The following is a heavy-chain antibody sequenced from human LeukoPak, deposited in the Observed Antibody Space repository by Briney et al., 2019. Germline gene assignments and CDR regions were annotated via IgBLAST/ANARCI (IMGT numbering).Heavy chain of an antibody. CDR2: MNPNSGNT. D-gene: IGHD5-12*01. CDR1: GGTFSNYA. Sequence: ASVKVSCTASGGTFSNYAINWVRQATGQGLEWMGWMNPNSGNTGYAQKFQGRVTMTRNTSISTAYMELSSLRSEDTAVYYCARTGGYSGYDSALDAFDIWGQGTMVTVSS. J-gene: IGHJ3*02. V-gene: IGHV1-8*02. CDR3: ARTGGYSGYDSALDAFDI.